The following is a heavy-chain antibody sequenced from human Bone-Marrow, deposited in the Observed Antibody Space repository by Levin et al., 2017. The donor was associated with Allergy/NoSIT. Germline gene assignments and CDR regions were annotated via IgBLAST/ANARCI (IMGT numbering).Heavy chain of an antibody. CDR3: ARNRHCIGGRSYSV. CDR2: IYSGGTT. Sequence: GESLKISCAASGFTVSNNYMRWVRQAPGKGLEWVSLIYSGGTTYYADSVKGRFTISRDNSKNTVYLQMNSLRVEDTAVYYCARNRHCIGGRSYSVWGQGTLVTVSS. D-gene: IGHD2-15*01. CDR1: GFTVSNNY. J-gene: IGHJ4*02. V-gene: IGHV3-53*01.